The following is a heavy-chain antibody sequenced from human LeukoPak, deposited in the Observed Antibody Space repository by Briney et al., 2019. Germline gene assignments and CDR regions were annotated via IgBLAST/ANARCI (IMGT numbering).Heavy chain of an antibody. CDR3: GRQIGGAPWFDP. CDR2: ISWNSGSI. J-gene: IGHJ5*02. CDR1: GLTFDDYA. V-gene: IGHV3-9*01. D-gene: IGHD3-16*01. Sequence: GRSLRLSCAASGLTFDDYAMHWVRQAPGKGLEWVSGISWNSGSIGYADSVKGRFTISRDNAKNTVYLQMNSLRVEDTAVYYCGRQIGGAPWFDPWGQGTLVAVSS.